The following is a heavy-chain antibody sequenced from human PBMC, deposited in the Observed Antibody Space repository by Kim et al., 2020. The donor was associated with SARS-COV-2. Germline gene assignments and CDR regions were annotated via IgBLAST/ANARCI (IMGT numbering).Heavy chain of an antibody. D-gene: IGHD4-17*01. CDR3: ARDDGDYAIFDY. CDR1: GYTFNSYG. Sequence: ASVKVSCTASGYTFNSYGISWVRQAPGQGLEWMGWISDYSGKTRYAEKVQGRVTLTIDTSTNTVYLELRGLRFDDTGMYYCARDDGDYAIFDYWGQGTLVTISS. V-gene: IGHV1-18*01. J-gene: IGHJ4*02. CDR2: ISDYSGKT.